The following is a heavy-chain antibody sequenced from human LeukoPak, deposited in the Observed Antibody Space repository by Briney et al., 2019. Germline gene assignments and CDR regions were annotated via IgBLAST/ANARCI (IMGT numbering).Heavy chain of an antibody. Sequence: PSETLSLTCTVSGGSVSSGIYYWSWIRQPPGKGLEWIGFMHHSGSTSHHPSLQNRVTISVDTSKNQLSLKLSSATAADTAVYFCAGVRTAGTGPDYWGQGTLATVSS. V-gene: IGHV4-61*01. D-gene: IGHD6-13*01. J-gene: IGHJ4*02. CDR3: AGVRTAGTGPDY. CDR1: GGSVSSGIYY. CDR2: MHHSGST.